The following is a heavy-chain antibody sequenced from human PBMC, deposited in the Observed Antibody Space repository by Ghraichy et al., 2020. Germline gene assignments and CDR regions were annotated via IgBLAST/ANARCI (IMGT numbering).Heavy chain of an antibody. CDR3: ARVRLNTTRARQLVIYYFDY. V-gene: IGHV4-34*01. Sequence: SETLSLTCAVYGGSFSGYYWSWIRQPPGKGLEWIGEINHSGSTNYNPSLKSRVTISVDTSKNQFSLKLSSVTAADTAVYYCARVRLNTTRARQLVIYYFDYWGQGTLVTVSS. CDR2: INHSGST. CDR1: GGSFSGYY. D-gene: IGHD6-13*01. J-gene: IGHJ4*02.